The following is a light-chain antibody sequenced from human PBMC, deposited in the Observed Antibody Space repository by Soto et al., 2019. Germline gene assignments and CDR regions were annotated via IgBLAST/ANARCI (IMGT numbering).Light chain of an antibody. J-gene: IGLJ3*02. Sequence: QSVLTQPPSASGTPGRWVTISCSGSSSNIGSNTVHWYQQLPGTAPRLLIYNNNQRPSGVPDRLSASKSGTSASLALTEVQSEDEADYYCASWDDSLNAWVFGGGTKVTVL. CDR3: ASWDDSLNAWV. CDR2: NNN. CDR1: SSNIGSNT. V-gene: IGLV1-44*01.